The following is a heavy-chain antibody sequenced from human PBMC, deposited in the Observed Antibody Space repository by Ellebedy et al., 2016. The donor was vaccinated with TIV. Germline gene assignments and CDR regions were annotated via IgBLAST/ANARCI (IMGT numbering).Heavy chain of an antibody. CDR2: IKQDGSEK. V-gene: IGHV3-7*03. CDR3: AKGGYGRPFDC. CDR1: GFTFSSYW. Sequence: GGSLRLSCAASGFTFSSYWMTWVRQAPGKGLEWVASIKQDGSEKYYVDSVKGRFTISRDNAKNSLFLQMNSLRVEDTAVYFCAKGGYGRPFDCWGQGTLVTVSS. D-gene: IGHD5-12*01. J-gene: IGHJ4*02.